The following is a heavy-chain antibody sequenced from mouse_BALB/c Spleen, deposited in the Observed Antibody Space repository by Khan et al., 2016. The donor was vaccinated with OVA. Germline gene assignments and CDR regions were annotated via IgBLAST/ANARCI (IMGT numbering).Heavy chain of an antibody. V-gene: IGHV3-2*02. Sequence: EVQLVESGPGLVKPSQSLSLTCTVTGYSITSGYGWNWIRQFPGNKLEWMGYISYSGSTNYNPSLKSRISITRDTSKNQFLLQLNSVTTEDTATYYCARMARIKYWGQGTTLTVSS. CDR3: ARMARIKY. D-gene: IGHD3-3*01. J-gene: IGHJ2*01. CDR2: ISYSGST. CDR1: GYSITSGYG.